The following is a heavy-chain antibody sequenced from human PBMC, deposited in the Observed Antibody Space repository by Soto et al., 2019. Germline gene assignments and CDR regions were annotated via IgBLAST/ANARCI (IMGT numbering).Heavy chain of an antibody. CDR3: VKDPDPSDIVVVPAATGGWSY. CDR2: ISYDGSNK. D-gene: IGHD2-2*01. J-gene: IGHJ4*02. V-gene: IGHV3-30*18. Sequence: QVQLVESGGGVVQPGRSLRLSCAASGFTFSSYGMHWVRQAPGKGLEWVAVISYDGSNKYYADSVKGRFTISRDNSKNTLYLQMNSLRAEDTAVYYCVKDPDPSDIVVVPAATGGWSYWGQGTLVTVSS. CDR1: GFTFSSYG.